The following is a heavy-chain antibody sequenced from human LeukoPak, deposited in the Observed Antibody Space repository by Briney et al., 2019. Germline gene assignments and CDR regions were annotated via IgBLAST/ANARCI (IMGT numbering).Heavy chain of an antibody. Sequence: SETLSLTCTVSGGSISSSSYYWGWIRQPPGKGLEWIGSIYYSGSTYYNPSLKSRVTISVDTSKNQFSLKLSSVTAADTAVYYCARGVEIGLRVVITHYYYYYMDVWGKGTTVTVSS. CDR2: IYYSGST. CDR3: ARGVEIGLRVVITHYYYYYMDV. V-gene: IGHV4-39*01. J-gene: IGHJ6*03. CDR1: GGSISSSSYY. D-gene: IGHD3-22*01.